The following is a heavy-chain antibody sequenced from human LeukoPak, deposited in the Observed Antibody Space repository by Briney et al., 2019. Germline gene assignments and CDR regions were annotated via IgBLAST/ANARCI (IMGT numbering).Heavy chain of an antibody. D-gene: IGHD3-3*01. CDR3: ARDRSAIFGVVIHYYYGMDV. J-gene: IGHJ6*02. CDR1: GYTFTSYG. CDR2: ISAYNGNT. Sequence: GASVKVSCKASGYTFTSYGISWVRQAPGQGLEWMGWISAYNGNTNYAQKLQGRVTMTTDTSTSTAYMELRSLRSDDTAVYYCARDRSAIFGVVIHYYYGMDVWGQGTTVTVSS. V-gene: IGHV1-18*01.